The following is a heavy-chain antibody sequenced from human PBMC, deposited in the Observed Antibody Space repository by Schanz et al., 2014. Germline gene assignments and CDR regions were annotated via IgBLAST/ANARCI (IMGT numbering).Heavy chain of an antibody. CDR1: GFTFSDYY. Sequence: QVQLVDSGGGLVKPGGSLRLSCAASGFTFSDYYMSWIRQAPGKGLEWVSGIGGSGDSTHYADSVKGRFTISRDNAKNLLYLQMNGLRAEDTAVYYCARDLLVSHYDFWSGNDYWGQGTLVTVSA. CDR2: IGGSGDST. CDR3: ARDLLVSHYDFWSGNDY. D-gene: IGHD3-3*01. J-gene: IGHJ4*02. V-gene: IGHV3-11*04.